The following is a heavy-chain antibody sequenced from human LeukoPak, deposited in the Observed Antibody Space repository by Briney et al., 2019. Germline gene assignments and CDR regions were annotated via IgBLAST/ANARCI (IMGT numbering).Heavy chain of an antibody. CDR1: GGSISSYY. CDR2: IYTSGST. J-gene: IGHJ6*03. Sequence: PSETLSLTCTVSGGSISSYYWSWIRQPPGKGLEWIGYIYTSGSTNYNPSLKSRVTISVDTPKNQFSLKLSSVTAADTAVYYCARQGYDIVVVPAAYYYYYYMDVWGKGTTVTVSS. V-gene: IGHV4-4*09. D-gene: IGHD2-2*01. CDR3: ARQGYDIVVVPAAYYYYYYMDV.